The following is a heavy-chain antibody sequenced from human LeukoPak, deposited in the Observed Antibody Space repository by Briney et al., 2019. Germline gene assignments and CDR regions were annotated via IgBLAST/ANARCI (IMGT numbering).Heavy chain of an antibody. J-gene: IGHJ4*02. V-gene: IGHV4-59*08. CDR1: GASISSYY. Sequence: SETLSLTRSVSGASISSYYWNWIRQPPGKGLEWIGYDHDSGDSNYNPSLKSRVTISMDTSKNQFFPHLTSVTAADTAVYYCGTSSHSGSYRAHWGQGTLVTVS. CDR2: DHDSGDS. CDR3: GTSSHSGSYRAH. D-gene: IGHD3-10*01.